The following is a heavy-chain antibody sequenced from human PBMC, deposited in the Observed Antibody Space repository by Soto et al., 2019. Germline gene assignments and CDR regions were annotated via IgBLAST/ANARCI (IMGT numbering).Heavy chain of an antibody. V-gene: IGHV3-33*01. CDR1: GFTFSSYG. J-gene: IGHJ4*02. Sequence: PGGSLRLSCAASGFTFSSYGVHWVRQAPGKGLEWVAVIWYDGSNKYYADSVKGRFTISRDNSKNTLYLQMNSLRAEDTAVYYCARDLEGEMATIGAGASWGQGTLVTVSS. CDR3: ARDLEGEMATIGAGAS. CDR2: IWYDGSNK. D-gene: IGHD5-12*01.